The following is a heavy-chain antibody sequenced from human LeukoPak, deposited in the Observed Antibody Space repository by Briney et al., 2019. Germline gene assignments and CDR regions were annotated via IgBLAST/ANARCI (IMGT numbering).Heavy chain of an antibody. V-gene: IGHV4-39*07. D-gene: IGHD3-3*01. CDR2: FYSGGST. Sequence: ETLSLTCPVFGDSISGSKYFWGGIRQPPGKGLEWIGNFYSGGSTYYNPSLKRRVAISEDTSGKQFSLRLGSVTAADTAVYFCARVGSGLNLYYFDYWGQGILVTVSS. J-gene: IGHJ4*02. CDR3: ARVGSGLNLYYFDY. CDR1: GDSISGSKYF.